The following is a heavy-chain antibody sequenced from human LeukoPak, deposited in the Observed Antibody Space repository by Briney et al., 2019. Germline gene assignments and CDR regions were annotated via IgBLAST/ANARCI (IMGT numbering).Heavy chain of an antibody. CDR2: IYTSGST. CDR3: ARDRGYYYDSSGYSTLWYYFDY. D-gene: IGHD3-22*01. J-gene: IGHJ4*02. CDR1: GGSISSGSYY. Sequence: PSETLSLTCTVSGGSISSGSYYWSWIRQPAGKGLEWIGRIYTSGSTNYNPSLKSRVTISVDTSKNQFSLKLSSVTAADTAVYYCARDRGYYYDSSGYSTLWYYFDYWGQGTLVTVSS. V-gene: IGHV4-61*02.